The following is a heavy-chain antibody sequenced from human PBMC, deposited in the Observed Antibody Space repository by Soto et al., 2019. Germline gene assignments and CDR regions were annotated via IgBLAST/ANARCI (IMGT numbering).Heavy chain of an antibody. V-gene: IGHV3-72*01. D-gene: IGHD2-15*01. CDR3: ARISIGGYCSGGSCYPRGYFDY. CDR2: IRDKTNSYTT. J-gene: IGHJ4*02. CDR1: GFTFSDHY. Sequence: GGSLRLSCAASGFTFSDHYMEWVRQSPGKGLEWVGRIRDKTNSYTTDYAASVKGRFTISRDDLKKSVYLQMNSLKTEDTAVYYCARISIGGYCSGGSCYPRGYFDYWGQGTLVTVSS.